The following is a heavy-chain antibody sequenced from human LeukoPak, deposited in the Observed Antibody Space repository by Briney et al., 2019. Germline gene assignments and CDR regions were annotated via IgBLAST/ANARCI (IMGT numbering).Heavy chain of an antibody. V-gene: IGHV3-73*01. CDR2: IRNKANSYAT. D-gene: IGHD3-10*01. Sequence: GGSLRLSCAASGFTFSGSAMHWVRQASGKGLEWVGRIRNKANSYATAYAASVKGRFTISRDDSKNTAYLQMNSLKTEDTAVYYCTREDGSGSYYSSFVYWGQGTLVTVSS. CDR3: TREDGSGSYYSSFVY. J-gene: IGHJ4*02. CDR1: GFTFSGSA.